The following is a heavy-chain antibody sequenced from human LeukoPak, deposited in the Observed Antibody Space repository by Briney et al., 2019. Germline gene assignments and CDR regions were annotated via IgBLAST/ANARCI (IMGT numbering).Heavy chain of an antibody. CDR2: INPNSGGT. CDR1: GYTFTGYY. Sequence: ASVKVSCKASGYTFTGYYMHWVRQAPGQGLEWMGWINPNSGGTNFAQKFQGRVTITRDTSISTAYMELSRLRSDDTAIYYCARSLTTDYWGQGTLVAVSS. CDR3: ARSLTTDY. J-gene: IGHJ4*02. V-gene: IGHV1-2*02. D-gene: IGHD1-14*01.